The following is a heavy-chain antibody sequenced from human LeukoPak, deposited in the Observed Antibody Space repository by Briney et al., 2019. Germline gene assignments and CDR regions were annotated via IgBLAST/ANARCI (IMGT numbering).Heavy chain of an antibody. V-gene: IGHV3-30*02. CDR1: GFTFSSYG. CDR2: IRYDGSNK. CDR3: AKDLVTGSLDY. D-gene: IGHD3-10*01. J-gene: IGHJ4*02. Sequence: GGSLRLSCAASGFTFSSYGMHWVRQAPGKGLEWVAFIRYDGSNKYYADSVKGRFTISRDNSKNTLYLQMNSLRAEDTAIYYCAKDLVTGSLDYWGQGTLVTVSS.